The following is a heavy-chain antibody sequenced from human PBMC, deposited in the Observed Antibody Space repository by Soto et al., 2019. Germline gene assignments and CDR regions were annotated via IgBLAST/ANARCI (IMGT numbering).Heavy chain of an antibody. CDR1: GGSFSGYY. J-gene: IGHJ6*02. V-gene: IGHV4-34*01. CDR2: INHSGST. CDR3: ARARVTMVRGVHQIYQYGMDV. Sequence: SQTLSLTCAVYGGSFSGYYWSWIRQPPGKGLEWIGEINHSGSTNYNPSLKSRVTISVDTSKNQFSLKLSSVTAADTAVYYCARARVTMVRGVHQIYQYGMDVLGQGNTVTVSS. D-gene: IGHD3-10*01.